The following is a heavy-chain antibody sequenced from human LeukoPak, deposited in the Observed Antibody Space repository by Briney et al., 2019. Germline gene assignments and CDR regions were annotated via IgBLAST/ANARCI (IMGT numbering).Heavy chain of an antibody. J-gene: IGHJ4*02. V-gene: IGHV3-7*01. CDR1: GFTFSSYW. CDR3: ARDQVVRGATPPYFDY. Sequence: PGGSLRLSCAASGFTFSSYWMSWVRQAPGKGLEWVANIKQDGSEKYYVDSVKGRFTISRDNAKNSLYLQMNSLRAEDTAVYYCARDQVVRGATPPYFDYWGQGTLVTVSS. CDR2: IKQDGSEK. D-gene: IGHD3-10*01.